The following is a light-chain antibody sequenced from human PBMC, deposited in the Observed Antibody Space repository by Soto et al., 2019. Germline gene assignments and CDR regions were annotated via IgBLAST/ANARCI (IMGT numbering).Light chain of an antibody. CDR2: GDS. CDR3: QYYDSTLDARYV. V-gene: IGLV1-40*01. CDR1: GSNIGAGYD. Sequence: QSVLTQPPSVSGAPGQRVTISCTGSGSNIGAGYDVHWYQHRPGTAPKLLVFGDSHRPSGVPDRFSGSKSGTSASLAITGLQAEDEGDYYCQYYDSTLDARYVFGTGTKVTAL. J-gene: IGLJ1*01.